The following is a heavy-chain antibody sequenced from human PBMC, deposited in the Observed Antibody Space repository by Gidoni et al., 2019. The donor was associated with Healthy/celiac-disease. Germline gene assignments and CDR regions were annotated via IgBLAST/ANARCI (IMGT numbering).Heavy chain of an antibody. V-gene: IGHV3-33*01. CDR3: ARDLGGIVVVPAATNYFDY. CDR1: SSYG. CDR2: IWYDGSNN. Sequence: SSYGMHWVRQAPGKGLEWVAVIWYDGSNNYYADSVKGRFTISRDNSKNTLYLQMNSLRAEDTAVYYCARDLGGIVVVPAATNYFDYWGQGTMVTVSS. J-gene: IGHJ4*02. D-gene: IGHD2-2*01.